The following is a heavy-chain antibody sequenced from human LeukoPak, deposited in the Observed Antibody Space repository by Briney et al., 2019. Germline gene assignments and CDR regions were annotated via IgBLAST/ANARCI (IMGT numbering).Heavy chain of an antibody. CDR1: GFTFSSYA. CDR2: ISDGADST. V-gene: IGHV3-23*01. J-gene: IGHJ4*02. D-gene: IGHD6-6*01. Sequence: GGSLRLSCAASGFTFSSYAMSWVRQAPGKGLEWVSAISDGADSTYYADSVRGRLTISRDNFMNTLYLQMNSLRADDTAVYYCAKRVSYSNSAAYFDCWGQGTLVTVSS. CDR3: AKRVSYSNSAAYFDC.